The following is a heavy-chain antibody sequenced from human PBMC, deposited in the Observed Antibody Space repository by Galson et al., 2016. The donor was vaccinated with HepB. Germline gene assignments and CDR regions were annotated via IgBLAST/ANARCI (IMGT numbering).Heavy chain of an antibody. J-gene: IGHJ6*02. Sequence: PALVKPTQTLTLTCTFSGFSLSTSGMGVSWIRQPPGKALEWLARIDWDDDKYYRTSLKTRLTIPKDTSNNQVVLTMTNMDPVDTATYYRPRILTVPPDYYYYGLDVWGLGTTVTVSS. CDR2: IDWDDDK. CDR1: GFSLSTSGMG. D-gene: IGHD2-2*01. CDR3: PRILTVPPDYYYYGLDV. V-gene: IGHV2-70*11.